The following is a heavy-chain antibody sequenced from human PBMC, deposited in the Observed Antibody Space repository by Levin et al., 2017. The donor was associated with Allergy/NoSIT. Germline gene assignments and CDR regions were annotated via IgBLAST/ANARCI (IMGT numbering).Heavy chain of an antibody. CDR3: ARFPAWGPSGWNGDY. CDR2: IYNSGST. CDR1: GGSISSYY. Sequence: SETLSLTCTVSGGSISSYYWTWIRQPPGKGLEWIGYIYNSGSTKYNPSLKSRLTISVDTSKNQFSLKLSSVTAADTAVYYCARFPAWGPSGWNGDYWGQGILVIVSP. D-gene: IGHD6-19*01. J-gene: IGHJ4*02. V-gene: IGHV4-59*01.